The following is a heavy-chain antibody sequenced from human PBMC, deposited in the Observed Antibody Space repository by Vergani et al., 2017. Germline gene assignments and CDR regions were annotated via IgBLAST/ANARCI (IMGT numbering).Heavy chain of an antibody. J-gene: IGHJ4*02. V-gene: IGHV4-34*01. D-gene: IGHD2-21*02. CDR3: ARTNGQRHIVVVTATALFDY. CDR1: GGSFSGYY. CDR2: INHSGST. Sequence: QVQLQQWGAGLLKPSETLSLTCAVYGGSFSGYYWSWIRQPPGKGLEWIGEINHSGSTNYNPSLKSRVTISVDTSKIQFSLKLSSVTAADTAVYYCARTNGQRHIVVVTATALFDYWGQGTLVTVSS.